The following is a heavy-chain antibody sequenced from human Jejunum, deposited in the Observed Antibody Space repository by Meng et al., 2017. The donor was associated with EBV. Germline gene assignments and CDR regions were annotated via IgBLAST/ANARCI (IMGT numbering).Heavy chain of an antibody. CDR3: ARRESGSRNWGFDY. CDR2: IYSSGSA. D-gene: IGHD3-16*01. CDR1: GGSITSNNYY. Sequence: QLQLTESGPGLVKPSETLSLTCAVSGGSITSNNYYWGWIRQPPGKGLEWIGNIYSSGSAFYNSSLSSRVTISVDTSKTQFSLKVKSVTAADTAVYYCARRESGSRNWGFDYWGQGALVTVSS. V-gene: IGHV4-39*01. J-gene: IGHJ4*02.